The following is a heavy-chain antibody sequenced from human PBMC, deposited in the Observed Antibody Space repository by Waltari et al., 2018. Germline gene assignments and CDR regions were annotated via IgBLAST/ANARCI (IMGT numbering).Heavy chain of an antibody. CDR2: SSGSGGSI. J-gene: IGHJ2*01. CDR1: GLTFSSYA. Sequence: EVQLLESGGGLVQPGGSLRLSCAASGLTFSSYAMTWVRQAPGKGLEWVSASSGSGGSIYYADSVMGRFTISRDNSKNTLYLQMNSLRAEDTAVYFCAKRGIFTVTTVWYFDLWGRGTLVTVSS. D-gene: IGHD4-17*01. V-gene: IGHV3-23*01. CDR3: AKRGIFTVTTVWYFDL.